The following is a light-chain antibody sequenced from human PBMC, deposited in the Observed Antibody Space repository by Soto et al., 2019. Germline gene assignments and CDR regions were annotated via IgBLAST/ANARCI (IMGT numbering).Light chain of an antibody. CDR3: SSYTSSTSVV. V-gene: IGLV2-14*01. CDR2: DVS. J-gene: IGLJ2*01. CDR1: SSDVGGYNY. Sequence: QSALTQPASVSVSPGQSITISCTGTSSDVGGYNYVSWYQQNPGNAPKLMIYDVSNRPSGVSNRFSGSKSGNTASLTISGLQAEDEADYYCSSYTSSTSVVFGGGTKLTVL.